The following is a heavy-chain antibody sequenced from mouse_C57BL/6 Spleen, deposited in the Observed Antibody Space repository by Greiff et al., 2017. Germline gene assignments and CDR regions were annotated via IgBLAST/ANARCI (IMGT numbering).Heavy chain of an antibody. CDR3: ASSRPGTDWYFDV. CDR2: IYPSDSET. Sequence: QVQLQQPGAELVRPGSSVKLSCKASGYTFTSYWMDWVKQRPGQGLEWIGNIYPSDSETHYNQKFKDKATLTVDKSSSTAYMQLSSLTSEDSAVYYCASSRPGTDWYFDVWGTGTTVTVSS. J-gene: IGHJ1*03. V-gene: IGHV1-61*01. CDR1: GYTFTSYW. D-gene: IGHD4-1*01.